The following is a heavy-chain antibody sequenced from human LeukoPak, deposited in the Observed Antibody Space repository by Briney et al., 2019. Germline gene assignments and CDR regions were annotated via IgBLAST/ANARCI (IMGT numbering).Heavy chain of an antibody. Sequence: SETLSLTCAVSGGPISSNNWWSWVRQPPGKGLEWIGDIYHSGSTKYNPSLKSRVTISVDKSKNQFSLKLRSVTAADTAVYYCARDAGGSIAAALSAFDIWGQGTMVTVSS. CDR2: IYHSGST. D-gene: IGHD6-13*01. V-gene: IGHV4-4*02. J-gene: IGHJ3*02. CDR1: GGPISSNNW. CDR3: ARDAGGSIAAALSAFDI.